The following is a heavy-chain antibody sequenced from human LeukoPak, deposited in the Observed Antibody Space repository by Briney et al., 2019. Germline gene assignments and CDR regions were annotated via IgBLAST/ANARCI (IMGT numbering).Heavy chain of an antibody. CDR3: TTAGVRYDYYSYYMDV. CDR1: GLTFSNAW. Sequence: GGSLRLSCAASGLTFSNAWMSWVRQAPGKGLEWVGCIKSKTDGGTTDYAAPVKGRFINSTDDSKNTLYLQMNSLKTEATAVYYCTTAGVRYDYYSYYMDVWGKGTTVTVSS. J-gene: IGHJ6*03. D-gene: IGHD5-12*01. V-gene: IGHV3-15*01. CDR2: IKSKTDGGTT.